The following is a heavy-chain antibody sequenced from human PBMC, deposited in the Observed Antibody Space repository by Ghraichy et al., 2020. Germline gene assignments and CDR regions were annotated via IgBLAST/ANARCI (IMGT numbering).Heavy chain of an antibody. CDR2: VYHSGST. D-gene: IGHD1-1*01. Sequence: SLNISCAVSGGSISAVSYSWSWIRQPPGQGLEWIGSVYHSGSTYYNPPLKSRVIISVDKSENQFSLEMRSVTAADTAVYYCARAGTAAFDVWGQGTMVTVSS. J-gene: IGHJ3*01. V-gene: IGHV4-30-2*01. CDR3: ARAGTAAFDV. CDR1: GGSISAVSYS.